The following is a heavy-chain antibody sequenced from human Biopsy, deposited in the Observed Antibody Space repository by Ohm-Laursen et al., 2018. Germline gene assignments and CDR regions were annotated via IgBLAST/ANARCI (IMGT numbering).Heavy chain of an antibody. CDR2: ISANGATS. CDR3: EKGGSITIFGVVINSCFDP. Sequence: SLRLSCTASGFTYTTFAMSWVRQAPGKGPEWVSTISANGATSYYADSVKGRFTISRDNSKNTLYLQMNSVRADDTAIYYCEKGGSITIFGVVINSCFDPWGQGTRVTVSS. D-gene: IGHD3-3*01. V-gene: IGHV3-23*01. CDR1: GFTYTTFA. J-gene: IGHJ5*02.